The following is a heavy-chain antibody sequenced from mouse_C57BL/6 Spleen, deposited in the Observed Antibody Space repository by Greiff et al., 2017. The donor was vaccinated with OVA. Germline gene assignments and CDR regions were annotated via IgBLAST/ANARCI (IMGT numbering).Heavy chain of an antibody. Sequence: QVQLQQSGAELVRPGASVTLSCKASGYTFNDYEMHWVKQTPVHGLEWIGAIDPETGGTAYNQKFKGKAILTADKSSSTAYMELRSLTSEDSAVYYCTRPDYYGSSYLYYFDYWGQGTTLTVSS. V-gene: IGHV1-15*01. CDR3: TRPDYYGSSYLYYFDY. D-gene: IGHD1-1*01. CDR2: IDPETGGT. CDR1: GYTFNDYE. J-gene: IGHJ2*01.